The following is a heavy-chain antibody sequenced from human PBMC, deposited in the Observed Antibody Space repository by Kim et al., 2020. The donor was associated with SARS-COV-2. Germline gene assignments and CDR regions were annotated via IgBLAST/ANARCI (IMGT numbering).Heavy chain of an antibody. V-gene: IGHV4-34*01. Sequence: SETLSLTCAVYGGSFSGYYWSWIRQPPGKGLEWIGEINHSGSTNYNPYLKSRVTISVDTSKNQFSLKLSSVTAADTAVYYCARKGVSYALFDYWGQGTLVTVSS. CDR2: INHSGST. CDR3: ARKGVSYALFDY. D-gene: IGHD1-26*01. J-gene: IGHJ4*02. CDR1: GGSFSGYY.